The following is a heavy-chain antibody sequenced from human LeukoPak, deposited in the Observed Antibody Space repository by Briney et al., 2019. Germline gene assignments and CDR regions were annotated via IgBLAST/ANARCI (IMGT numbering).Heavy chain of an antibody. V-gene: IGHV5-51*01. CDR1: GYIFSSYW. CDR2: IYPGDSDT. Sequence: GESLMISCKGSGYIFSSYWIGWVRQMPAEGLEWMGFIYPGDSDTRYSPSFQGQVTISADKSISTAYLQWNSLRASDTAMYYCAGHQYYYDTRGYYIDYWGQGTLVTVSS. CDR3: AGHQYYYDTRGYYIDY. J-gene: IGHJ4*02. D-gene: IGHD3-22*01.